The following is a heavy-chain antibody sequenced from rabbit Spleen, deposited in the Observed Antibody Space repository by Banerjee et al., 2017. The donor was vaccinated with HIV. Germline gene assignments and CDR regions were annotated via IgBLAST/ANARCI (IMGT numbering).Heavy chain of an antibody. CDR2: VDSGDGDT. V-gene: IGHV1S45*01. J-gene: IGHJ4*01. CDR3: ARDAGSGHYIDAYFDL. Sequence: QQQLEESGGGLVKPGGTLTLTCTASGFSFSNIYWICWVRQAPGKGLEWIACVDSGDGDTYYANWAKGRFTISKTSSTTVTLQMTSLTAADTATYFCARDAGSGHYIDAYFDLWGPGTLVTVS. CDR1: GFSFSNIYW. D-gene: IGHD8-1*01.